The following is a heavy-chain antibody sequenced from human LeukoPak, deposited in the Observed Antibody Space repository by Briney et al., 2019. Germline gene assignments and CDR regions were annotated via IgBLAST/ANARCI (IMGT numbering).Heavy chain of an antibody. CDR1: GYTFTSYG. CDR2: ISAYNGNT. J-gene: IGHJ4*02. D-gene: IGHD6-13*01. CDR3: ARSSSSWYEFDY. Sequence: ASVKVCCKASGYTFTSYGISWVRQAPGQGLEWMGWISAYNGNTNYAQKLQGRVTMTTDTSTSTAYMELRSLRSDDTAVYYCARSSSSWYEFDYWGQGTLSPSPQ. V-gene: IGHV1-18*01.